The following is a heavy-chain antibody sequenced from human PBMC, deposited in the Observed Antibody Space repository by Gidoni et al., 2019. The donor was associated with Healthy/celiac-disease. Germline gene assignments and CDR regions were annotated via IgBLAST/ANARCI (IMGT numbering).Heavy chain of an antibody. CDR1: RFTFSSYA. J-gene: IGHJ4*02. CDR2: ISGSGGST. CDR3: ATMGMIVVVPYFDY. Sequence: EVQLLEPGGGLLQPVGSLRLSCAASRFTFSSYAMSWVRQAPGQGLEWVSAISGSGGSTYYADSGKGRFTISRDNSKNTLYLQMNSLRAEDTAVYYCATMGMIVVVPYFDYWGQGTLVTVSS. V-gene: IGHV3-23*01. D-gene: IGHD3-22*01.